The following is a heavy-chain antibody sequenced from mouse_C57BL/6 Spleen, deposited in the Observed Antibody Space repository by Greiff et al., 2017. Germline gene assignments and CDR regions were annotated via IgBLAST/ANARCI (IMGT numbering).Heavy chain of an antibody. CDR3: AINPHNYYGSSYYYAMDY. J-gene: IGHJ4*01. CDR2: ILPGSGST. CDR1: GYTFTGYW. V-gene: IGHV1-9*01. D-gene: IGHD1-1*01. Sequence: VQLQQSGAELMKPGASVKLSCKATGYTFTGYWIEWVKQRPGHGLEWIGEILPGSGSTNYNEKFKGKATFTADTSSNTAYMQLSSLTTEDSAIYYCAINPHNYYGSSYYYAMDYWGQGTSVTVSS.